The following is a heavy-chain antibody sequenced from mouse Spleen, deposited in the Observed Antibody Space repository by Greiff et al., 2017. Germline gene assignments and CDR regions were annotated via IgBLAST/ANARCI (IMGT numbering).Heavy chain of an antibody. V-gene: IGHV1-80*01. CDR2: IYPGDGDT. Sequence: QVQLQQSGAELVKPGASVKISCKASGYAFSSYWMNWVKQRPGKGLEWIGQIYPGDGDTNYNGKFKGKATLTADKSSSTAYMQLSSLTSEDSAVYFCARFGLTTVLFDYWGQGTTLTVSS. D-gene: IGHD1-1*01. J-gene: IGHJ2*01. CDR3: ARFGLTTVLFDY. CDR1: GYAFSSYW.